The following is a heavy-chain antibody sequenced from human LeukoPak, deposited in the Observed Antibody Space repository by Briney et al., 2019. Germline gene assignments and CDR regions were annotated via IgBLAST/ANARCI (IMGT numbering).Heavy chain of an antibody. V-gene: IGHV3-23*01. CDR1: GFTFSSYA. CDR2: ISGSGGST. Sequence: GGSLRLSCAASGFTFSSYAMSWVRQAPGKGLEGVSAISGSGGSTYYADSVKGRFTISRDNSKNTLYLQMNSLRAEDTAVYYCAKVGGSTIIVVVIRTNAFDIWGQGTMVTVSS. J-gene: IGHJ3*02. CDR3: AKVGGSTIIVVVIRTNAFDI. D-gene: IGHD3-22*01.